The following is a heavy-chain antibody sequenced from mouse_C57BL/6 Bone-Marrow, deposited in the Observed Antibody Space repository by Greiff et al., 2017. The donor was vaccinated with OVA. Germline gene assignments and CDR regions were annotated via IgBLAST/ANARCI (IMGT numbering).Heavy chain of an antibody. D-gene: IGHD1-1*01. CDR2: IYPGSGST. CDR1: GYTFTSYW. V-gene: IGHV1-55*01. CDR3: AREGVDYYGSSPSYFDY. Sequence: VQLQQPGAELVKPGASVKMSCKASGYTFTSYWITWVKQRPGQGLEWIGDIYPGSGSTNYNEKFKSKATLTVDTSSSTAYMQLSSLTSEDSAVYYCAREGVDYYGSSPSYFDYWGQGTTLTVSS. J-gene: IGHJ2*01.